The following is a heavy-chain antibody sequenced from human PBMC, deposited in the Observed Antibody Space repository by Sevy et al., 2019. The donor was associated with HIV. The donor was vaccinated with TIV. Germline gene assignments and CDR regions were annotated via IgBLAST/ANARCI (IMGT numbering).Heavy chain of an antibody. Sequence: ASVKVSCKASGYTFTSYGISWVRQAPGQGLEWMRWISAYNGNTNYAQKLQGRVTMTTDTSTSTAYMELRSLRSDDTAVYYCARDWNEYSSSHYFDYWGQGTLVTVSS. D-gene: IGHD6-6*01. CDR2: ISAYNGNT. J-gene: IGHJ4*02. CDR1: GYTFTSYG. V-gene: IGHV1-18*01. CDR3: ARDWNEYSSSHYFDY.